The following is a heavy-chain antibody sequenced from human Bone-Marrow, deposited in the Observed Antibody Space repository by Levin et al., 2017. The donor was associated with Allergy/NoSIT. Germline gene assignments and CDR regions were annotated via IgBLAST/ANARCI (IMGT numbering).Heavy chain of an antibody. V-gene: IGHV5-51*01. D-gene: IGHD3-3*01. J-gene: IGHJ4*02. CDR2: MFPGDSDT. Sequence: ASVKVSCKGSGYSFTDYWIGWVRQMPGKGLEWMGIMFPGDSDTRYSPSFQGQVTISADKSISTAYLQWNSLKASDTAIYYCARGGATIFGYFDSWGQGTLVTVSS. CDR1: GYSFTDYW. CDR3: ARGGATIFGYFDS.